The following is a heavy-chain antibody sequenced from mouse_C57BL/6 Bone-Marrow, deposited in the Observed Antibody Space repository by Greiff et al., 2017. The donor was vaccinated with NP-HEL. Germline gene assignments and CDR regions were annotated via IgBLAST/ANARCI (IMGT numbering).Heavy chain of an antibody. Sequence: QVHVKQPGAELVKPGASVKMSCKASGYTFTCYWITWVKQRPGQGLEWIGDIYPGSGSTNYNEKFKSKATLTVDTSSSTAYMQLSSLTSEDSAVYYCARSYSNYAWFAYWGQGTLVTVSA. D-gene: IGHD2-5*01. J-gene: IGHJ3*01. CDR2: IYPGSGST. CDR1: GYTFTCYW. V-gene: IGHV1-55*01. CDR3: ARSYSNYAWFAY.